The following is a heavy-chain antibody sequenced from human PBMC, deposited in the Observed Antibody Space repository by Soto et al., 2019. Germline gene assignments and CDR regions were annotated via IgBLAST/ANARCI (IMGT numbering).Heavy chain of an antibody. CDR2: IYYNGTT. D-gene: IGHD6-25*01. Sequence: PSETLSLTCTVSGGSISSYYWSWIRQPPGKGLEWIGYIYYNGTTNYNPSLKSRVTISVDTSKNQVSLKLSSVTAADTAMYFCARQVSSAWPPYYYDMDVWGQGTTVTVSS. CDR1: GGSISSYY. V-gene: IGHV4-59*08. CDR3: ARQVSSAWPPYYYDMDV. J-gene: IGHJ6*02.